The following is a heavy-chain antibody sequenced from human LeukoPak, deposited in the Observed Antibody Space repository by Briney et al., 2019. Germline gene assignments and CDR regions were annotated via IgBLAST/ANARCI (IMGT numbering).Heavy chain of an antibody. CDR2: VSYSGTT. CDR3: AKLTCSSTFCPLDY. V-gene: IGHV4-39*01. D-gene: IGHD2-2*01. J-gene: IGHJ4*02. CDR1: VGTISSSSLI. Sequence: PSETVYLTCTVSVGTISSSSLIWAWIRQPPGKGLEWTGTVSYSGTTYYSPSLKSRVTISVDTSKNQFSLRLTSVTAADTALYYCAKLTCSSTFCPLDYWGQGTLVTVSS.